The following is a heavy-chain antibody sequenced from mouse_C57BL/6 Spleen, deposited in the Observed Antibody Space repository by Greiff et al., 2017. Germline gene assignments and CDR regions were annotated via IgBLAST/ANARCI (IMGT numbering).Heavy chain of an antibody. CDR3: ARWGSIYYFDY. J-gene: IGHJ2*01. CDR1: GYTFTSYW. V-gene: IGHV1-69*01. CDR2: IDPSDSYT. D-gene: IGHD2-10*02. Sequence: QVQLQQSGAELVMPGASVKLSCKASGYTFTSYWMHWVKQRPGQGLEWIGEIDPSDSYTNYNQKFKGKSTLTVDKSSSTAYMQLSSLTSEDSAVYYCARWGSIYYFDYWGQGTTLPVSS.